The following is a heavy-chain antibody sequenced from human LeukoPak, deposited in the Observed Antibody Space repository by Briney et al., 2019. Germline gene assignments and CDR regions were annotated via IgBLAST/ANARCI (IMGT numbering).Heavy chain of an antibody. CDR1: GFTFSSYG. Sequence: GGSLRLSCAASGFTFSSYGMNWVRQAPGKGLEWVSSISSSSSYIYYADSVKGRFTISRDNSKNTLYLQMNSLRAEDTAVYYCGKWGPGSSGYSDYWGQGTLVTVSS. J-gene: IGHJ4*02. CDR3: GKWGPGSSGYSDY. CDR2: ISSSSSYI. D-gene: IGHD3-22*01. V-gene: IGHV3-21*04.